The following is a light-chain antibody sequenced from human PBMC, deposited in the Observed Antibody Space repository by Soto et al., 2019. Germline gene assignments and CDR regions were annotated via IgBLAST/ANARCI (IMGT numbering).Light chain of an antibody. Sequence: EIVLTQSPATLSLSPGERATLSCRASQSVSNYLAWYQHKPGQSPRLLIYDASNRATGIPARFSGSGSGTDFTLTISSLEPEDFAVYYCQQYIDWPPYTFGQGTKVEIK. CDR3: QQYIDWPPYT. CDR1: QSVSNY. CDR2: DAS. J-gene: IGKJ2*01. V-gene: IGKV3-11*01.